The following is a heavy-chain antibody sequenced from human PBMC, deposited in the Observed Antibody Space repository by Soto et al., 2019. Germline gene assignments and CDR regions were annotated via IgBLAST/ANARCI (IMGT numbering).Heavy chain of an antibody. CDR2: INHSGNT. V-gene: IGHV4-34*01. CDR1: GGSFSGYY. CDR3: ARGTTGTATSNYYMDV. Sequence: PSETLSLTCAVYGGSFSGYYWSWIRQPPGKGLEWIGEINHSGNTNYNPSLKSRVTISVDTSKNQFSLKLSSVTAADTAVYYCARGTTGTATSNYYMDVWGKGTTVTVSS. D-gene: IGHD1-1*01. J-gene: IGHJ6*03.